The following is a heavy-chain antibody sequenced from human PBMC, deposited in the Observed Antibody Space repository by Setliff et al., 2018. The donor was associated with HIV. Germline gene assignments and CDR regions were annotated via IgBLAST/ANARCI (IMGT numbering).Heavy chain of an antibody. CDR2: IIPIFGTA. D-gene: IGHD3-22*01. CDR1: GGTFSSYA. CDR3: AAEGPYYYDSSGYYY. J-gene: IGHJ4*02. Sequence: SVKVSCKASGGTFSSYAISWVRQAPGQGLGWMGGIIPIFGTANYAQKFQERVTITRDMSTSTAYMELSSLRSEDTAVYCCAAEGPYYYDSSGYYYWGQGTLVTVSS. V-gene: IGHV1-69*05.